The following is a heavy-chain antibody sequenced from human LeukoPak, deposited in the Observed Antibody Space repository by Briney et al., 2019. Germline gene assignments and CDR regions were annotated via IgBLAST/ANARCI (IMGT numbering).Heavy chain of an antibody. CDR1: GFTVSSNY. CDR3: AKHRAPYYSMDV. D-gene: IGHD3-10*01. V-gene: IGHV3-23*05. Sequence: GGSLRLSCAASGFTVSSNYMSWVRQAPGRGLEWVSGIYGSGITTFYADSVKGRFTISRDNSKNTLSLEMNSLTVDDTGVYYCAKHRAPYYSMDVWGQGTTVAVSS. J-gene: IGHJ6*01. CDR2: IYGSGITT.